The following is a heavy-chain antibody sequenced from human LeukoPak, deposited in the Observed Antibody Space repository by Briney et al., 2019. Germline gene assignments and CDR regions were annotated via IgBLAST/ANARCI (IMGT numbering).Heavy chain of an antibody. CDR1: GYTFTGYY. V-gene: IGHV1-2*02. Sequence: EASVKVSCKASGYTFTGYYMHCVRQAPGQGLEWMGWINPNSGGTNYAQKFQGRVTMTRDTSISTAYMELSRLRSDDTAVYYCARDPGGSPHFDYWGQGTLVTVSS. D-gene: IGHD1-26*01. CDR3: ARDPGGSPHFDY. J-gene: IGHJ4*02. CDR2: INPNSGGT.